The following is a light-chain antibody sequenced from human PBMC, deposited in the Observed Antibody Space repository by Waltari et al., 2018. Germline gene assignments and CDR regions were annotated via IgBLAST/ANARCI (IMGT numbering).Light chain of an antibody. CDR3: QKYGSAPRT. V-gene: IGKV1-27*01. CDR1: QAISNY. J-gene: IGKJ2*01. Sequence: DIQMTQSPSSLSASVGDRVTITCRASQAISNYLAWYQQKPGKVPQLLIYAASTLQSGVPSRFRGSASGTEFTLTISSLEPEDVATYYCQKYGSAPRTFGQGTKLEIK. CDR2: AAS.